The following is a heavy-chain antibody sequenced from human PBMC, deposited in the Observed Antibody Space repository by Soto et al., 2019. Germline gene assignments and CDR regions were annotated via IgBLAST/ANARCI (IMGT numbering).Heavy chain of an antibody. CDR2: MNPNSGNT. Sequence: ASVKVSCKASGYTFTSYDINWVRQATGQGLEWMGWMNPNSGNTGYAQKFQGRVTMTRNTSISTAYMELSSLRSEDTAVYYCARGSKWRGYILGSYRSHDNYYYYYMDVWGKGTTVTVSS. V-gene: IGHV1-8*01. CDR3: ARGSKWRGYILGSYRSHDNYYYYYMDV. D-gene: IGHD3-16*02. CDR1: GYTFTSYD. J-gene: IGHJ6*03.